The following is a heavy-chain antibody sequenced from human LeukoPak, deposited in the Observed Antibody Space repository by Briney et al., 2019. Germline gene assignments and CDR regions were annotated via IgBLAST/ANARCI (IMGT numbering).Heavy chain of an antibody. CDR1: GGTFSSYA. CDR2: IIPIFGTA. CDR3: ATVPATYYYDSSGYYSDY. Sequence: SVKVSCKASGGTFSSYAISWVRQAPGQGLEWMGGIIPIFGTANYAQKFQGRVTITADESTSTAYMELSSLRSEDTAVYYCATVPATYYYDSSGYYSDYWGQGTLVTVSS. D-gene: IGHD3-22*01. V-gene: IGHV1-69*13. J-gene: IGHJ4*02.